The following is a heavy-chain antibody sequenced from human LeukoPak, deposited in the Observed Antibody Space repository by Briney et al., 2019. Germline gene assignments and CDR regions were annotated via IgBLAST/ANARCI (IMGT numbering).Heavy chain of an antibody. CDR3: TRGYVGIDY. J-gene: IGHJ4*02. D-gene: IGHD5-12*01. CDR2: IDTDGSST. CDR1: GFTFSSYW. V-gene: IGHV3-74*01. Sequence: PGGSLRLSCAASGFTFSSYWMHWVCRAPGKGLVWISRIDTDGSSTIYADSVKGRFTISRDNAKNTLYLQMNSLRAEDTAVYYCTRGYVGIDYWGQGTLVTVSS.